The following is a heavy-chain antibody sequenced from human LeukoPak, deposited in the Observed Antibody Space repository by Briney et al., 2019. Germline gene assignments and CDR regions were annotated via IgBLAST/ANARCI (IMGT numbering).Heavy chain of an antibody. V-gene: IGHV3-7*01. J-gene: IGHJ6*03. D-gene: IGHD2-15*01. CDR2: IKQDGSEK. CDR1: GFTFSSYW. Sequence: GGSLRLSCAASGFTFSSYWMSWVRQAPGKGLEWVTNIKQDGSEKYYVDSVKGRFTISRDNSKNTLYLQMNSLRAEDTAVYYCAKDGGYSCSGGSCYYYYYMDVWGKGTTVTISS. CDR3: AKDGGYSCSGGSCYYYYYMDV.